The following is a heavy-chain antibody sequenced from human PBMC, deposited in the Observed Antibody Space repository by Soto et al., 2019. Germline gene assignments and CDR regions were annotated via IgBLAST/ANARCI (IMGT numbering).Heavy chain of an antibody. D-gene: IGHD2-15*01. V-gene: IGHV3-53*01. CDR1: GFIVTSKH. CDR2: INTGGGT. Sequence: GGSLRLSCAASGFIVTSKHMSWVRQAPGKGLEWVSLINTGGGTNYADSVKGRFTISRDNSKNTLYLQMNSLRVEDTAVYYCATGWPGGFDYWGQGTLVTAPQ. J-gene: IGHJ4*02. CDR3: ATGWPGGFDY.